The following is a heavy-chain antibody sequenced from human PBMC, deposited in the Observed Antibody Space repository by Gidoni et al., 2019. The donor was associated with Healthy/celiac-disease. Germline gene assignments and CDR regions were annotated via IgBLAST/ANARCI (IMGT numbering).Heavy chain of an antibody. CDR3: AKERFSGWYDSMDV. CDR2: ISWDCGSS. J-gene: IGHJ6*02. Sequence: EVQLVESGGVVVQPGGSLRISCAASGFTFDDYTMHWVRQAPGTGLGWVSLISWDCGSSYYAYSVKGRFTISRDNSKNSLYLQMNSLRTSDTALYYCAKERFSGWYDSMDVWGQGSTVTVSS. V-gene: IGHV3-43*01. CDR1: GFTFDDYT. D-gene: IGHD6-19*01.